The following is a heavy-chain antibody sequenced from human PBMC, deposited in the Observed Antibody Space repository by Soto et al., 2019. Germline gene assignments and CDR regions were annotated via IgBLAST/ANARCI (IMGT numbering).Heavy chain of an antibody. J-gene: IGHJ2*01. CDR2: IIPILGIA. V-gene: IGHV1-69*08. CDR1: GGTFSSYT. CDR3: AREGGGRTARSYCYFDL. Sequence: QVQLVQSGAEVKKPGSSVKVSCKASGGTFSSYTISWVRQAPGQGLEWMGRIIPILGIANYAQKFQGRVTITADKSTSTAYMELSSLRSEDTAVYYCAREGGGRTARSYCYFDLWGRGTLVTVSS. D-gene: IGHD3-16*01.